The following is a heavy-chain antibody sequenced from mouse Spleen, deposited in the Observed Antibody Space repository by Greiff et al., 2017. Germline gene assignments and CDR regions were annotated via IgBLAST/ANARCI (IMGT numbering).Heavy chain of an antibody. Sequence: VQLQQPGAELVKPGASVKLSCKASGYTFTSYWMHWVKQRPGQGLEWIGEINPSNGRTNYNEKFKSKATLTVDKSSSTAYMQLSSLTSEDSAVYYCARPIYDGYFAFAYWGQGTLVTASA. CDR2: INPSNGRT. J-gene: IGHJ3*01. V-gene: IGHV1S81*02. D-gene: IGHD2-3*01. CDR1: GYTFTSYW. CDR3: ARPIYDGYFAFAY.